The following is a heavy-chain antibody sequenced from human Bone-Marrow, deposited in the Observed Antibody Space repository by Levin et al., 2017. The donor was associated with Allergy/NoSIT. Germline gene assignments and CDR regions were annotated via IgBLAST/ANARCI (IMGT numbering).Heavy chain of an antibody. Sequence: SETLSLTCSVSGGSVSGYYWSWIRQPPGKGLEWLGYIYYRGNTNYNPSLKSRLTMSVDTSRNQLSLELTSVTAADTAVYYCARDRKGGFRGDEPVNAFDIWGRGTMVTVSS. D-gene: IGHD2-21*02. CDR1: GGSVSGYY. J-gene: IGHJ3*02. CDR2: IYYRGNT. CDR3: ARDRKGGFRGDEPVNAFDI. V-gene: IGHV4-59*02.